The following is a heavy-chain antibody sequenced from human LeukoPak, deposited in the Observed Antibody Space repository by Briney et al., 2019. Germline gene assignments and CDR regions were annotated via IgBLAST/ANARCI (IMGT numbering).Heavy chain of an antibody. CDR3: ASLAYDRSGLRLP. V-gene: IGHV1-2*06. Sequence: ASVKVSCKASGYTFTGYYMHWVRQAPGQGLEWMGRINPNSGGTNYAQKFQGRVTMTRDTSISTAYMELSRLRSDDTAAYYCASLAYDRSGLRLPWGQGTLVTVSS. D-gene: IGHD3-22*01. J-gene: IGHJ4*02. CDR1: GYTFTGYY. CDR2: INPNSGGT.